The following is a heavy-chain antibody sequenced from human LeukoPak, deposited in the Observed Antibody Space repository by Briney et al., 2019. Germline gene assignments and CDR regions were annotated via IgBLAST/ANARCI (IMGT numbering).Heavy chain of an antibody. D-gene: IGHD1-26*01. CDR2: ISYDGNHK. V-gene: IGHV3-30*04. J-gene: IGHJ4*02. CDR3: AKGELHFNTCSFDY. Sequence: GGSLRLSCAASGFTFSDYAMHWVRQAPGKGLEWVAVISYDGNHKYYGDSVKGRFTISRDNSRNTLYLQMDSLKTEDTAVYYCAKGELHFNTCSFDYWGQGTLVTVSS. CDR1: GFTFSDYA.